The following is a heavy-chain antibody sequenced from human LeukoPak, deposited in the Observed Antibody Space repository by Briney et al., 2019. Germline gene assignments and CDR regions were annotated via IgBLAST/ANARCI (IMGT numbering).Heavy chain of an antibody. D-gene: IGHD2-21*01. CDR2: ISNGGSSA. CDR1: GFTFSTYW. Sequence: GGSLRLSCAASGFTFSTYWMHWVRQAPGKGLVWVSRISNGGSSASYGDSVQGRFIVSRDNAQNTLYLQMNSLRAEDTAIYYCARDVWGDRDSYFDSWGQGTLVTVSS. CDR3: ARDVWGDRDSYFDS. J-gene: IGHJ4*02. V-gene: IGHV3-74*01.